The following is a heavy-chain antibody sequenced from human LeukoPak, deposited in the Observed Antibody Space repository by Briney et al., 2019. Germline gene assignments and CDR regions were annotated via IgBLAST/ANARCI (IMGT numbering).Heavy chain of an antibody. D-gene: IGHD6-13*01. CDR3: ARAYSSNFERFDS. Sequence: SETLSLTCTVSGGSISNVNYYWGWIRQPPGKGLEWIGSIYYSGTTYYNASLKSRVTISVDTSKNQFSLKLSSVTAADTAVYYCARAYSSNFERFDSWGQGTLVTVSS. V-gene: IGHV4-39*07. CDR2: IYYSGTT. CDR1: GGSISNVNYY. J-gene: IGHJ4*02.